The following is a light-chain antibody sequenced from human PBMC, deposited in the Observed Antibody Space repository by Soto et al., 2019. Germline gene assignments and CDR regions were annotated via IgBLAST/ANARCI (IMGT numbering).Light chain of an antibody. J-gene: IGLJ3*02. Sequence: QSVLTQPPSHSASSGASVSLTCMLSSGFSVGDFWIRWYQQKPGNPPRYLLYYHSDSHKGQGSGVPSRYSGSNDASANAGILRIYGLHAEDEAHYYCDTWHSSPKTGVFGGGTKVTVL. CDR3: DTWHSSPKTGV. V-gene: IGLV5-52*01. CDR1: SGFSVGDFW. CDR2: YHSDSHK.